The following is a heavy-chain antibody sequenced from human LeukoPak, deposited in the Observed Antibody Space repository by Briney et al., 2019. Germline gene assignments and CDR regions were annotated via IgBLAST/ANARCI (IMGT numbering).Heavy chain of an antibody. CDR2: IYYSGST. CDR1: GGSISSYY. V-gene: IGHV4-59*01. Sequence: SETLSLTCTVSGGSISSYYWSWIRQPPGKGLEWIGYIYYSGSTNYNPSPKSRVTISVDTSKNQFSLKLSSVTAADTAVYYCASSEVDYYDSSGFYYYYMDVWGKGTTVTVSS. J-gene: IGHJ6*03. D-gene: IGHD3-22*01. CDR3: ASSEVDYYDSSGFYYYYMDV.